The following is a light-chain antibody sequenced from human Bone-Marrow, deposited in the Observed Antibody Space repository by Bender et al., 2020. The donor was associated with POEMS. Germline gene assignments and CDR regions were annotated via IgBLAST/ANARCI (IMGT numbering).Light chain of an antibody. J-gene: IGLJ2*01. Sequence: QSALTQPASVSGSPGQSITISCAGTSSDVGSYDLVSWYQQHPGKAPKLMIYEVSKRPSGVPDRFSGSKSGNTASLTVSGLQAEDEADYYCSSYAGSNNLEVFGGGTKLTVL. CDR1: SSDVGSYDL. V-gene: IGLV2-8*01. CDR3: SSYAGSNNLEV. CDR2: EVS.